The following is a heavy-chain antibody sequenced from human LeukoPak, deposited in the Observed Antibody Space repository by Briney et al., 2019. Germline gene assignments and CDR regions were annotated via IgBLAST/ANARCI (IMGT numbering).Heavy chain of an antibody. D-gene: IGHD3-16*01. CDR3: TKDSQGSYDGFWYGTYGMDV. V-gene: IGHV3-23*05. J-gene: IGHJ6*02. CDR1: GFSFNTFA. CDR2: ISDYP. Sequence: GGSLRLSCVASGFSFNTFALTWVRQAPGKGLEWVSTISDYPHYADSVRGRFSISRDNSRKTVFLQMNSLTPEDAATYYCTKDSQGSYDGFWYGTYGMDVWGQGTTVTVS.